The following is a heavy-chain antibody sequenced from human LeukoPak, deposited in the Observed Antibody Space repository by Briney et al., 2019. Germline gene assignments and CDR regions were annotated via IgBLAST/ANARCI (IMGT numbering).Heavy chain of an antibody. D-gene: IGHD3-22*01. J-gene: IGHJ3*02. CDR2: IYYSGST. V-gene: IGHV4-39*01. CDR3: ARGPYSYDSSRAFDI. CDR1: GGSISSSSYY. Sequence: SETLSLTCTVSGGSISSSSYYWGWIHQPPGKGLEWIGSIYYSGSTYYNPSLKSRVTISVDTSKNQFSLKLSSVTAADTAVYFCARGPYSYDSSRAFDIWGQGTMVTVSS.